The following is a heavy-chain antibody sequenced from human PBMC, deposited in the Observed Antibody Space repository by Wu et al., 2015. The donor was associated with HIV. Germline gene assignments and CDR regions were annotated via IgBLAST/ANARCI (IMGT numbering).Heavy chain of an antibody. Sequence: HLVQSGPEVAKPETSVKVSCKASGVALTSFAFSWVRQAPGQGLEWMGGIIPLYDVTEYAQRFRDRITITTDESTSTAYLELNSLRSEDTAIYFCARVYSTTWYDFFDYWGQGTLVTVSS. V-gene: IGHV1-69*01. CDR3: ARVYSTTWYDFFDY. CDR2: IIPLYDVT. D-gene: IGHD2/OR15-2a*01. CDR1: GVALTSFA. J-gene: IGHJ4*02.